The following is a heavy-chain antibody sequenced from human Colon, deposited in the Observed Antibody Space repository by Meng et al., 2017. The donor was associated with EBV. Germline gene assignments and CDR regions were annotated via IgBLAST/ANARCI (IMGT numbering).Heavy chain of an antibody. CDR3: ASFDHIPRRNYFDY. V-gene: IGHV4-30-4*01. CDR2: IHHSGSA. CDR1: GGSMRSVNHY. D-gene: IGHD2-21*01. Sequence: HLQRARHAVCVPPPNRALTCTVSGGSMRSVNHYWSWIRQPPGKGLEWIGYIHHSGSAYYNPSLKSRVSISVDTSKSQFSQNLNSMTAADTAVYYCASFDHIPRRNYFDYWGQGTLVTVFS. J-gene: IGHJ4*02.